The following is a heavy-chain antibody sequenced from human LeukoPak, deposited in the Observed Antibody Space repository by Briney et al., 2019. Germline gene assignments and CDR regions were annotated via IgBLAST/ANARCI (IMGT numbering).Heavy chain of an antibody. CDR1: GFPFSSYT. V-gene: IGHV3-21*01. D-gene: IGHD3-16*02. J-gene: IGHJ3*02. CDR3: ARKGIIVNAFDI. Sequence: GGSLRLSCTASGFPFSSYTFNWVRQAPGKGLEWVSSISTSHSYIYYADSVKGRFTISRDNAKNSLYLQMNSLRAEDTAVYYCARKGIIVNAFDIWGQGTMVTVSS. CDR2: ISTSHSYI.